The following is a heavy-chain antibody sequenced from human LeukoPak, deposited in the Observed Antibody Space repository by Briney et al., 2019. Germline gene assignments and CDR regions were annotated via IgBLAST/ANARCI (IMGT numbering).Heavy chain of an antibody. D-gene: IGHD3-10*01. V-gene: IGHV3-23*01. CDR3: AKSLGSGSPYYFDY. J-gene: IGHJ4*02. CDR2: ISGSGGST. Sequence: GGSLRLSCAASGFTFSSYGMHWVRQAPGKGLEWVSAISGSGGSTYYADSVKGRFTISRDNSKNTLYLQMNSLRAEDTAVYYCAKSLGSGSPYYFDYWGQGTLVTVSS. CDR1: GFTFSSYG.